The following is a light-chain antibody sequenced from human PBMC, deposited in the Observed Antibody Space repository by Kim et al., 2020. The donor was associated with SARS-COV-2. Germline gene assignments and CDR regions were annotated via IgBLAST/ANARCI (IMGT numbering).Light chain of an antibody. V-gene: IGLV1-44*01. CDR2: SNN. CDR3: AAWDDSLNGPV. Sequence: GQMVTICCSGSSSNIGSNTVNWYHQLPGTAPKLLIYSNNQRPSGVPDRFSGSKSGTSASLAISGLQSEDEADYYCAAWDDSLNGPVFGGGTQLTVL. J-gene: IGLJ3*02. CDR1: SSNIGSNT.